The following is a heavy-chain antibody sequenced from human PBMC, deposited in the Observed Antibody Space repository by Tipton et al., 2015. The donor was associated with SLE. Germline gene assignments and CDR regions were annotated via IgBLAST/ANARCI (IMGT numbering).Heavy chain of an antibody. V-gene: IGHV4-39*01. CDR1: GGSISSRTYY. CDR3: ARHRYGGSARPLGSMDV. D-gene: IGHD2-2*01. CDR2: IYYSGST. J-gene: IGHJ6*02. Sequence: TLSLTCIVSGGSISSRTYYWGWIRQPPGKGLEWIGSIYYSGSTYYNPSLKSRVTISEDMSKNHFSLNLTSVTAADTAVYYCARHRYGGSARPLGSMDVWGQGTTVTVSS.